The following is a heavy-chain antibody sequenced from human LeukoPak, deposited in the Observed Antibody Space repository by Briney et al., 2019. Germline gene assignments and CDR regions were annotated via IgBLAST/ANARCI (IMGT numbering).Heavy chain of an antibody. CDR2: TYYRSKRYD. D-gene: IGHD6-19*01. Sequence: SQTLSLTCAISGDSVSSNSAAWNWLRQSPSRGLEWLGRTYYRSKRYDDYAVSVRSRITISPDTSKNQFSLQLSSVTPEDTAVYYCARVDQWPPSGWFDPWGQGIQVTVSS. CDR1: GDSVSSNSAA. CDR3: ARVDQWPPSGWFDP. J-gene: IGHJ5*02. V-gene: IGHV6-1*01.